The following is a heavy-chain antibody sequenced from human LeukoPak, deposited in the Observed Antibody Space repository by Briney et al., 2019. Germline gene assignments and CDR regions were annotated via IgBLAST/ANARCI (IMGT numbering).Heavy chain of an antibody. CDR2: ISGSGGST. CDR3: ARSMGGYSDY. V-gene: IGHV3-23*01. D-gene: IGHD5-24*01. Sequence: GGSLRLSCAASGFTFSSYAMSWVRQAPGKGLEWVSAISGSGGSTYYADSVKGRFTISRHNSKNTLYLQMNSLRAEDTAVYYCARSMGGYSDYWGQGTLVTVSS. J-gene: IGHJ4*02. CDR1: GFTFSSYA.